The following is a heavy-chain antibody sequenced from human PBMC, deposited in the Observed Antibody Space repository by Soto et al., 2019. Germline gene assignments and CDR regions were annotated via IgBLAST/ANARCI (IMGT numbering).Heavy chain of an antibody. Sequence: SETLSLTCTVSGGSISSYYWSWIRQPPGKGLEWIGYIYYSGSTNYNPSLKSRVTISVDTSKNQFSLKLSSVTAADTAVYYCAREIGYCSGGSCYSGYFDYWGQGTLVTVSS. CDR2: IYYSGST. J-gene: IGHJ4*02. D-gene: IGHD2-15*01. CDR3: AREIGYCSGGSCYSGYFDY. CDR1: GGSISSYY. V-gene: IGHV4-59*01.